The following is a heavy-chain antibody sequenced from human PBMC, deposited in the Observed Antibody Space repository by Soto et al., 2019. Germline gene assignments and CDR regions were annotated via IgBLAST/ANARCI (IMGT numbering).Heavy chain of an antibody. V-gene: IGHV1-18*01. Sequence: ASVKVSCKASGYTFTNFGISWVRQAPGQGLEWMGWISAYNGNTNYAQKFQGRVTMTTDTSTSTAYMELRSLRSDDTAVYYCARSSWEKLSYFFDYWGQGTLVTVSS. J-gene: IGHJ4*02. CDR1: GYTFTNFG. CDR3: ARSSWEKLSYFFDY. CDR2: ISAYNGNT. D-gene: IGHD1-26*01.